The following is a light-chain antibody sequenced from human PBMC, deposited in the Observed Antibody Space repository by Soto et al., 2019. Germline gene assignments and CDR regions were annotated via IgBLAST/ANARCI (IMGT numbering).Light chain of an antibody. CDR3: QQYGAYPWT. CDR1: QGXSGW. CDR2: KAS. J-gene: IGKJ1*01. V-gene: IGKV1-5*03. Sequence: DIXMTQXXXTLSXXVGXXVTIXXRASQGXSGWLAWHQQKPGKAPKFLIYKASSLDSGVPSRFSGSGSGTECTLTISSLQPDDFATYYCQQYGAYPWTFGQGTKVEIK.